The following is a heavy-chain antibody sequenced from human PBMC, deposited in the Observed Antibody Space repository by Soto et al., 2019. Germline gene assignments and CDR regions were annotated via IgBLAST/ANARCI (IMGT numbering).Heavy chain of an antibody. CDR2: IYYSGST. D-gene: IGHD3-22*01. CDR1: GGSISSYY. CDR3: ARDHTYYYDSSGYYPSPYIDY. Sequence: SETRSLTCTVSGGSISSYYWSWIRQPPGKGLEWIGYIYYSGSTNYNPSLKSRVTISVDTSKNQFSLKLSSVTAADTAVYYCARDHTYYYDSSGYYPSPYIDYRCQGTLVTLSS. J-gene: IGHJ4*02. V-gene: IGHV4-59*01.